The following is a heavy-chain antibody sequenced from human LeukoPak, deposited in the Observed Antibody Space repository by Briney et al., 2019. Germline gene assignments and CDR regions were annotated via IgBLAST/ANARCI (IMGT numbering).Heavy chain of an antibody. CDR2: IYHSGST. D-gene: IGHD3-16*01. CDR1: GGSISSGGYS. Sequence: SETLSLTCAVSGGSISSGGYSWSWIRQPPGKGLEWIGYIYHSGSTYYNPPLKSRVTISVDRSKNQFSLKLSSVTAADTAVYYCARGLSPDLYYFDYWGQGTLVTVSS. J-gene: IGHJ4*02. CDR3: ARGLSPDLYYFDY. V-gene: IGHV4-30-2*01.